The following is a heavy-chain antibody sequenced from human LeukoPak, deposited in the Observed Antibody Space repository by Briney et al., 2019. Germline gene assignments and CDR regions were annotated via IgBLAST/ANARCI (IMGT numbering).Heavy chain of an antibody. CDR1: GGSISSGGYY. D-gene: IGHD2-21*01. J-gene: IGHJ4*01. CDR2: IYYSGST. CDR3: AKNCGITACKAIYYFCL. Sequence: SETLSLTCTVSGGSISSGGYYWSWIRQHPGKGLEWIGYIYYSGSTYYNPSLKSRVTISVDTSKNQFSLKLSSVTAADTAVYYCAKNCGITACKAIYYFCLWGPGNPVTVSS. V-gene: IGHV4-31*03.